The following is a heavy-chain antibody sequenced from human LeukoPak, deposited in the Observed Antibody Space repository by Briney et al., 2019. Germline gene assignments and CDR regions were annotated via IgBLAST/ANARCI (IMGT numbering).Heavy chain of an antibody. D-gene: IGHD3-10*01. CDR1: GGSISNYY. Sequence: PSETLFLTCTVSGGSISNYYWSRIRQPPGKGLEWIGCIYYTGTTNYNPSLKSRVAISVDSSKNQFSLKLSSVTAADTAVYYCARGAYYGSVDYWGQGTLVTVSS. CDR2: IYYTGTT. J-gene: IGHJ4*02. CDR3: ARGAYYGSVDY. V-gene: IGHV4-59*08.